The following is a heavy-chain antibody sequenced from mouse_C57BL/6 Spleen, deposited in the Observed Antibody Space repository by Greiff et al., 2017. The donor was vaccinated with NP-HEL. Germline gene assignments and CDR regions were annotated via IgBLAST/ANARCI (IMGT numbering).Heavy chain of an antibody. J-gene: IGHJ1*03. Sequence: EVQVVESGPELVKPGASVKMSCKASGYTFTDYNMHWVKQSHGKSLEWIGYINPNNGGTSYNQKFKGKATLTVNKSSSTAYMELRSLTSEDSAVYYCARSEYIYYGSSWYFDVWGTGTTVTVSS. D-gene: IGHD1-1*01. CDR2: INPNNGGT. CDR1: GYTFTDYN. CDR3: ARSEYIYYGSSWYFDV. V-gene: IGHV1-22*01.